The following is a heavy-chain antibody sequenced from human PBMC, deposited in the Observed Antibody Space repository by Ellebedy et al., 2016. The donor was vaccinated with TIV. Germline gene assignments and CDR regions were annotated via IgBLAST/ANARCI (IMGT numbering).Heavy chain of an antibody. CDR2: IWYDGSNK. J-gene: IGHJ4*02. Sequence: GESLKISXAASGFTFSSYAMHWVRQAPGKGLEWVAVIWYDGSNKYYADSVKGRFTISRDNSKNTLYLQMNSLRAEDTAVYYCAKDRDAHGWPSHYFDYWGQGTLVTVSS. CDR1: GFTFSSYA. D-gene: IGHD6-19*01. V-gene: IGHV3-33*06. CDR3: AKDRDAHGWPSHYFDY.